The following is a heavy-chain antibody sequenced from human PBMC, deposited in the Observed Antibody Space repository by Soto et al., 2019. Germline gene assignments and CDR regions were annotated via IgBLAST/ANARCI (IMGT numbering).Heavy chain of an antibody. V-gene: IGHV4-59*01. CDR1: GGSISSYY. D-gene: IGHD2-15*01. CDR2: IYYSGST. Sequence: SETLSLTCTVSGGSISSYYWSWIRQPPGKGLEWIGYIYYSGSTNYNPSLKSRVTISVDTSKNQFSLKLSSVTAADTAVYYCARAPIVARETPFDPWGQGTLVTVSS. J-gene: IGHJ5*02. CDR3: ARAPIVARETPFDP.